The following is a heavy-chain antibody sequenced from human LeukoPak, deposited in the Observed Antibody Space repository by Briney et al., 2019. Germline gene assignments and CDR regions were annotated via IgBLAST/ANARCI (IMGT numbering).Heavy chain of an antibody. Sequence: SVKDSCKASGGTFSSYAISWVRQAPGQGLEWMGGIIPIFGTANYAQKFQGRVTITTDESTSTAYMELSSLRSEDTAVYYCARGAVIAAAGNYYYMDVWGKGTTVTVSS. CDR2: IIPIFGTA. CDR1: GGTFSSYA. V-gene: IGHV1-69*05. J-gene: IGHJ6*03. CDR3: ARGAVIAAAGNYYYMDV. D-gene: IGHD6-13*01.